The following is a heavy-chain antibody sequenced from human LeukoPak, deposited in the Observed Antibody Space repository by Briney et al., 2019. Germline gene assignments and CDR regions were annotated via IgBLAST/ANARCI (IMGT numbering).Heavy chain of an antibody. CDR1: GGSISSSSYY. CDR3: ARLAPSLHYYDSSGSPNDY. Sequence: SETLSLTCTVSGGSISSSSYYWGWIRQPPGKGLEWIGSIYYSGSTYYNPSLKSRVTISVDTSKNQFSLKLSSVTAADTAVYYCARLAPSLHYYDSSGSPNDYWGQGTLVTVSS. CDR2: IYYSGST. J-gene: IGHJ4*02. V-gene: IGHV4-39*01. D-gene: IGHD3-22*01.